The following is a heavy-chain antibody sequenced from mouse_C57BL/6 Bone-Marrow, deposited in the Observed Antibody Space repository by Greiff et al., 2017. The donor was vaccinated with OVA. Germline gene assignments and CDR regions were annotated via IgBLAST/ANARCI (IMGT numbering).Heavy chain of an antibody. Sequence: QVQLLQSGAELVRPGTSVTVSCTASGFAFTNYLIEWVQQRPGQGLEWLGVINPGRGGTNYNEKFNGKTTLTADKSSSTAYKQVSSLTSEDAAVDFGARGFSWFYAMDYWGQGTSVTVSS. V-gene: IGHV1-54*01. CDR1: GFAFTNYL. J-gene: IGHJ4*01. CDR3: ARGFSWFYAMDY. CDR2: INPGRGGT. D-gene: IGHD2-2*01.